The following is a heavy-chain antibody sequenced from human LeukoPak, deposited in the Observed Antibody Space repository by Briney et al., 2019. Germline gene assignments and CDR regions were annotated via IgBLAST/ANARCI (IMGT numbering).Heavy chain of an antibody. CDR2: IYYSGST. J-gene: IGHJ4*02. CDR1: GGSISSYY. V-gene: IGHV4-59*01. CDR3: ARGIQLWPYFDY. Sequence: PSETLPLTCTVSGGSISSYYWSWIRQPPGKGLEWIGYIYYSGSTNYNPSLKSRVTISVDTSKNQFSLKLSSVTAADTAVYYCARGIQLWPYFDYWGQGTLVTVSS. D-gene: IGHD5-18*01.